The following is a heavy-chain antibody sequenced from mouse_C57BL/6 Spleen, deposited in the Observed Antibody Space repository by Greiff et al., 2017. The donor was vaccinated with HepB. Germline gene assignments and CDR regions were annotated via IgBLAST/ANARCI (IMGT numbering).Heavy chain of an antibody. CDR1: GYAFSSSW. D-gene: IGHD2-4*01. CDR2: IYPGDGDT. V-gene: IGHV1-82*01. J-gene: IGHJ4*01. Sequence: VQLQQSGPELVKPGASVKISCKASGYAFSSSWMNWVKQRPGKGLEWIGRIYPGDGDTNSNEKFKGKATLTADKSSSTAYMQLSSLTSEDSAVYFCANDNVVGDYGMDYWGQGTSVTVSS. CDR3: ANDNVVGDYGMDY.